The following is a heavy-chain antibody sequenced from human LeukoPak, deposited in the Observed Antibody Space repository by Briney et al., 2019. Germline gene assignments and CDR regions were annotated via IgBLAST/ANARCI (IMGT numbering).Heavy chain of an antibody. CDR3: ARDSITILGNWFDP. CDR2: IIPIFGTA. J-gene: IGHJ5*02. Sequence: RASVKVSCRASGGTFSSYAISWVRQAPGQGLEWMGGIIPIFGTANYAQKFQGRVTITADESTSTAYMELSSLRSEDTAVYYCARDSITILGNWFDPWGQGTLVTVSS. D-gene: IGHD3-9*01. CDR1: GGTFSSYA. V-gene: IGHV1-69*13.